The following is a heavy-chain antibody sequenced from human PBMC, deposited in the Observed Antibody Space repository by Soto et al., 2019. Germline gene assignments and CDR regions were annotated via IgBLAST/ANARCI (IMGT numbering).Heavy chain of an antibody. D-gene: IGHD1-26*01. Sequence: SGPTLVNPTQTLTLTCTFSGFSLSTSGVGVGWIRQPPGKALEWLALIYWNDDKRYSPSLKSRLTITKDTSKNQVVLTMTNIDPVDTATYYCALSYPWELLGGFDYWGQGTLVTVSS. CDR1: GFSLSTSGVG. J-gene: IGHJ4*02. V-gene: IGHV2-5*01. CDR3: ALSYPWELLGGFDY. CDR2: IYWNDDK.